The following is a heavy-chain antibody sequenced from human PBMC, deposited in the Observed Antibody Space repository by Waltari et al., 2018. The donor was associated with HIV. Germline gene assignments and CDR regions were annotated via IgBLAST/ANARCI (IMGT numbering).Heavy chain of an antibody. Sequence: EVQVVESGGGLVQPVGCLSLPWAASGLSFSIYAMNWVRQAPGKGLEWLSYISDSGSTRYYAYSVKGRFTISRDNAKNSLYLQMNSLRAEDTAVYYCAATRYYYDSSGRWGQGTLVTVSS. V-gene: IGHV3-48*03. CDR3: AATRYYYDSSGR. CDR2: ISDSGSTR. D-gene: IGHD3-22*01. CDR1: GLSFSIYA. J-gene: IGHJ4*02.